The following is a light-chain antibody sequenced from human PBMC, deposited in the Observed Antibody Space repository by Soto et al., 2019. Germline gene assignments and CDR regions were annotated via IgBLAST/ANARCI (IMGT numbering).Light chain of an antibody. V-gene: IGKV1-33*01. Sequence: DIQMTQSPSSLCASVGDRVTITCQASQDISNYLNWYQQKPGKAPKLLIYDASNLETGVPSRFSGSGSGTDFTFAISSLQPEDIAAYYCQQYDYLPYTFGQGTKLEIK. CDR3: QQYDYLPYT. CDR1: QDISNY. CDR2: DAS. J-gene: IGKJ2*01.